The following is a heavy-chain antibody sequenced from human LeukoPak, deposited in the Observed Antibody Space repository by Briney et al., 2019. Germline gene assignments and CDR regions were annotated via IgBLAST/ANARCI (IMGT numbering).Heavy chain of an antibody. Sequence: PGGSLRLSCAASGFTFSSYWMSRVRQAPGKGLEWVANIKQDGSEKNYVDSVKGRFTISRGNAKNSLYLQMNSLRAEDSAMYYCARERYDFWNGYYPFDYWGQGALVTVSS. CDR3: ARERYDFWNGYYPFDY. CDR2: IKQDGSEK. J-gene: IGHJ4*02. CDR1: GFTFSSYW. D-gene: IGHD3-3*01. V-gene: IGHV3-7*01.